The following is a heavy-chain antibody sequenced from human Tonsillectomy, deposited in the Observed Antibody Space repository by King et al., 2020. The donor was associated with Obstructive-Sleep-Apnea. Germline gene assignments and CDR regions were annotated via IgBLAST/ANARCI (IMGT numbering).Heavy chain of an antibody. V-gene: IGHV3-23*04. CDR1: GFTFSSYA. J-gene: IGHJ4*02. D-gene: IGHD3-10*01. CDR2: ISGSGGRT. CDR3: AKDRYYGSGTWGY. Sequence: VQLVESGGGLVQPGGSLRLSCAASGFTFSSYAMSWVRQAPGKGLDWVSGISGSGGRTYYADSVKGRFTISRDNSKNTLYLQMNSLRAEYTAVYYCAKDRYYGSGTWGYWGQGTLVTVSS.